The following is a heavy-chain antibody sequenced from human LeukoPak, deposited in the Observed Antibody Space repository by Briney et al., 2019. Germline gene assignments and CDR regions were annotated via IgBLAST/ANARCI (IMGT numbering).Heavy chain of an antibody. CDR2: TSSTNINK. Sequence: GGSLSLSCAASGFTFNSYTMNWVPHAPGKGPVLVSYTSSTNINKYYADSAKGRFTISRDDGKNSPYLQMNSLRAEDTAVYYCARRGNYFDYWGQGTLVTVSS. D-gene: IGHD3-16*01. CDR1: GFTFNSYT. CDR3: ARRGNYFDY. V-gene: IGHV3-21*05. J-gene: IGHJ4*02.